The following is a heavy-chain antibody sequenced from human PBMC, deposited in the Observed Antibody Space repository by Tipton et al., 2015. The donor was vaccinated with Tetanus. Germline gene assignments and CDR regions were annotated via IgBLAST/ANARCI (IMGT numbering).Heavy chain of an antibody. CDR1: GGSLNTFY. V-gene: IGHV4-4*07. D-gene: IGHD1-26*01. CDR2: VYSSGST. CDR3: ARDFLERSGTYYSFYYTMDV. Sequence: TLSLTCTVSGGSLNTFYWNWIRQPAGKGLQWIGRVYSSGSTNYNPYLKSRVTMSIDTSKNHFSLELTSVDAADTAVYYCARDFLERSGTYYSFYYTMDVWGQGTTVTVSS. J-gene: IGHJ6*02.